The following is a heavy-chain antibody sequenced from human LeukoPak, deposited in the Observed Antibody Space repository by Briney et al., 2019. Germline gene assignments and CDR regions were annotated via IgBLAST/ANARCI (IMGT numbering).Heavy chain of an antibody. J-gene: IGHJ4*02. CDR2: INPNSGGT. CDR1: GYTFTGYY. V-gene: IGHV1-2*02. CDR3: ARVFPSYGQEPTNY. Sequence: GASVKVSCKASGYTFTGYYMHWVRQAPGQGLEWMGWINPNSGGTNYAQKFQGRVTMTRDTSISTAYMELSRLRSDDTAVYYCARVFPSYGQEPTNYWGQGTLVTVSS. D-gene: IGHD5-18*01.